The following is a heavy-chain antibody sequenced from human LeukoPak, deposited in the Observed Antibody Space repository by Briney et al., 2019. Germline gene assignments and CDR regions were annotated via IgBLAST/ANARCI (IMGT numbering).Heavy chain of an antibody. D-gene: IGHD6-19*01. CDR1: GGSFSGYY. V-gene: IGHV4-34*01. J-gene: IGHJ4*02. Sequence: SETLSLTCAVYGGSFSGYYWSWIRPRPGKGLEWIGEINHSGSTNYNPSLKSRVTISVDTSKNQFSLKLSSVTAAYTAVFYCARVPEGAVAGFFDYWGQGTLVAVSS. CDR2: INHSGST. CDR3: ARVPEGAVAGFFDY.